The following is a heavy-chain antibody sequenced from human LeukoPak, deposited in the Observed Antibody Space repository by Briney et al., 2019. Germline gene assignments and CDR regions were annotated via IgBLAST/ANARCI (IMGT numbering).Heavy chain of an antibody. D-gene: IGHD3-3*01. V-gene: IGHV3-23*01. J-gene: IGHJ4*02. CDR1: GFSFTGYA. CDR2: ISGSGGST. CDR3: AREENYDFWSGYYYY. Sequence: GGSLRLSCAASGFSFTGYAMTWVRQAPGKGLEWVSSISGSGGSTYYADSVKGRFTISRDNSKNTLFLQMNSLRAEDTAVYYCAREENYDFWSGYYYYWGQGTLVTVSS.